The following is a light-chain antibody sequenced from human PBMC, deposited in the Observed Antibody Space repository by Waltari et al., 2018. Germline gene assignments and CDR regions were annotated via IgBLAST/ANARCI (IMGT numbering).Light chain of an antibody. CDR3: QSYDTSLMTVV. V-gene: IGLV1-40*01. CDR1: GSNIGAGYD. Sequence: QSVLTQPPSVSGAPGQRVTISCTGSGSNIGAGYDVHWYQQLPRAAPKLLIYGSCGRPLVFPYRFVASAFGTSASLAITGLQAEDEADYYCQSYDTSLMTVVFGGGTKLTVL. J-gene: IGLJ3*02. CDR2: GSC.